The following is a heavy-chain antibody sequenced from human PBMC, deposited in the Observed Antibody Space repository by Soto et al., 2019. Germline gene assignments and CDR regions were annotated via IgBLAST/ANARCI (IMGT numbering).Heavy chain of an antibody. V-gene: IGHV4-59*01. J-gene: IGHJ4*02. CDR1: GRSISRYY. D-gene: IGHD2-2*01. Sequence: SETLSLTCTVSGRSISRYYWSWIRQPPGKGLDWIGYIYYSGSSNYNPSLKSRVTISVDTSKNQFSLKLNSVTAADTAVYYCARYYCTSTTCYYFDSCGQGTLDTVSS. CDR2: IYYSGSS. CDR3: ARYYCTSTTCYYFDS.